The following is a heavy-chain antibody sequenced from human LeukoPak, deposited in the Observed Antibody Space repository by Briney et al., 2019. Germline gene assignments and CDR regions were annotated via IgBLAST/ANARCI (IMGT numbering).Heavy chain of an antibody. CDR2: IYYSGST. J-gene: IGHJ4*02. CDR1: GGSISSSSYY. V-gene: IGHV4-39*01. D-gene: IGHD2-2*01. CDR3: ARLGSGYQLLLAY. Sequence: PSETLSLTCTVSGGSISSSSYYWGWIRQPPGKGLEWIGSIYYSGSTYYNPSLKSRVTISVDTSKNQYSLKLSSVTAADTAVYYCARLGSGYQLLLAYWGQGTLVTVSS.